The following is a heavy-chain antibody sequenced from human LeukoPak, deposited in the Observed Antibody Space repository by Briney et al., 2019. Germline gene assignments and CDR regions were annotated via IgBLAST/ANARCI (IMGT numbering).Heavy chain of an antibody. CDR2: ISSNGGIT. J-gene: IGHJ3*02. V-gene: IGHV3-64*01. CDR3: ARLTSTIPDAFDI. Sequence: GGSLRLSCAASEFTFITYTMHWVRQAPGKGLEHVSAISSNGGITYYANSVKGRFTISRDNSKNTLYLQMGSLRAEDMAVYYCARLTSTIPDAFDIWGQGTMVTVSS. CDR1: EFTFITYT. D-gene: IGHD3-3*01.